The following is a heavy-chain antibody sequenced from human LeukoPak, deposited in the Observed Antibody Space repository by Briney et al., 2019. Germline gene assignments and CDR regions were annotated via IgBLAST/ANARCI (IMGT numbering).Heavy chain of an antibody. V-gene: IGHV3-11*01. Sequence: GGSLRLSCEASGFTFSSYWMTWIRQAPGKGLEWVSYITSGGTTVYYADSVKGRFTISRDNTKNSLYLQMNSLRAEDTAVYYCARKIATAGTRSLDYWGQGTLVTVSS. CDR1: GFTFSSYW. CDR2: ITSGGTTV. J-gene: IGHJ4*02. D-gene: IGHD6-13*01. CDR3: ARKIATAGTRSLDY.